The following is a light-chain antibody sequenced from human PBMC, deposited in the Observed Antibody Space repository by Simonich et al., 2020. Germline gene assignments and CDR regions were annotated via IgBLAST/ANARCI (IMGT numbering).Light chain of an antibody. CDR1: ALPKQY. CDR2: KDS. J-gene: IGLJ2*01. V-gene: IGLV3-25*03. CDR3: QSADSSGTYVV. Sequence: SYELTQPPSVSVSPGQTARITCSGDALPKQYAYWYQKKPGQAPVLEIYKDSERPAGIPERFSGSSSGTTVTLTISGVQAEDEADYYCQSADSSGTYVVFGGGTKLTVL.